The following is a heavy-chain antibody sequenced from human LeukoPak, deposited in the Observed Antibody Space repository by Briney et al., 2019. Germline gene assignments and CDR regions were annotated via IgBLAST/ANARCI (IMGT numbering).Heavy chain of an antibody. Sequence: ASVKVSCKASGYTFTSYGISWVRQAPGQGLEWMGWISAYNGNTNYAQKLQGRVTMTTDTSTSTAYMELRSLRSDDTAVYYCARGEYDFWSGRPNYYYYYMDVWGKGTTVTVSS. D-gene: IGHD3-3*01. J-gene: IGHJ6*03. CDR2: ISAYNGNT. CDR1: GYTFTSYG. CDR3: ARGEYDFWSGRPNYYYYYMDV. V-gene: IGHV1-18*01.